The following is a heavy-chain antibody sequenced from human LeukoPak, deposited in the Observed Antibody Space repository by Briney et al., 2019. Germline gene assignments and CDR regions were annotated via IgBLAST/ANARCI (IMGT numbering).Heavy chain of an antibody. CDR2: IYYSGST. J-gene: IGHJ3*02. D-gene: IGHD1-26*01. CDR3: ARDKGSYYRAFDI. Sequence: SETLSLTCTVSGGSISSSSYYWGWIRQPPGKGLEWIGSIYYSGSTYYNPSLKSRVTISVDTSKNQFSLKLSSVTAADTAVYYCARDKGSYYRAFDIWGQGTMVTVSS. CDR1: GGSISSSSYY. V-gene: IGHV4-39*07.